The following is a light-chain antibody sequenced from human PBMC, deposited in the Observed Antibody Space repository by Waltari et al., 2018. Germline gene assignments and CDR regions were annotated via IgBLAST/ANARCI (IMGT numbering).Light chain of an antibody. Sequence: QSVLTQPPSASGTPGQRVTVSCSGSSSNLGSNTVNWYQQVPGTATKPLIYSNNQRPSGVPDRFSGSKSGTSASLAISGLQSEDEADYYCVAWDDSLIGWVFGGGTKLTVL. J-gene: IGLJ3*02. CDR3: VAWDDSLIGWV. CDR2: SNN. CDR1: SSNLGSNT. V-gene: IGLV1-44*01.